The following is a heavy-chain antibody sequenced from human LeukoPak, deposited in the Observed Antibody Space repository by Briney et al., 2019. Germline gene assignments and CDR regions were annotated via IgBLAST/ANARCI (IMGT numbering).Heavy chain of an antibody. V-gene: IGHV3-48*03. CDR2: IGRYGVTT. CDR3: ATLSDRNFYYSYGLDV. D-gene: IGHD1-14*01. J-gene: IGHJ6*04. Sequence: SGGSLRLSCAASGFTLSTYEMNWVRQAPGKGLEWVAYIGRYGVTTYYADSVKGRFTISGDNAKNSLNLQMNSLRAEDTAVYYCATLSDRNFYYSYGLDVWGKGTTVTVSS. CDR1: GFTLSTYE.